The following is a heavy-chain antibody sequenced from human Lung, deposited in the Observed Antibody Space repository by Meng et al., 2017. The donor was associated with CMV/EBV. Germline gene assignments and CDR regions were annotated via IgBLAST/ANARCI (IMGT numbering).Heavy chain of an antibody. V-gene: IGHV4-4*02. CDR2: IYHSGST. CDR3: ARVVTALWGYYFDY. CDR1: CGSISSSTW. J-gene: IGHJ4*02. Sequence: QRRESGPGLGKPSRTLSLTCAVSCGSISSSTWWSWVRQHPGKGLEWSGAIYHSGSTNYNPSLKSRVTISVDKSKNQFSLKLSSVTAADTAVYYCARVVTALWGYYFDYWGQGTLVTVSS. D-gene: IGHD2-21*02.